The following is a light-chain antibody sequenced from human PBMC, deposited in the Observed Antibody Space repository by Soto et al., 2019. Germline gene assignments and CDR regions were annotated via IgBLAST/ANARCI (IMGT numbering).Light chain of an antibody. CDR1: QSVSSN. CDR2: GAS. J-gene: IGKJ4*01. CDR3: QQYNDWPPWLT. V-gene: IGKV3-15*01. Sequence: EIVMTQSPATLSVSPGERATLSCRASQSVSSNLAWYQVKPGQGPRLPIYGASTRATGIPARFGGSGSGTEFTLTISSLQSEDFAVYYCQQYNDWPPWLTFGGGTKVDIK.